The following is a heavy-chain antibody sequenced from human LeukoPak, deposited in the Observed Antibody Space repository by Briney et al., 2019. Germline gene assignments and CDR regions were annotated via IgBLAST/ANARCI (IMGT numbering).Heavy chain of an antibody. J-gene: IGHJ4*02. CDR1: GVSISDGNYY. D-gene: IGHD3-10*01. Sequence: SETLSLTCTVSGVSISDGNYYWAWLRQPPGKALEWIATVFYTGTTYNTPSLKSRVTISVDTSKNQFSLKLSSVTAADTAVYYCARHYDRFVFDYWGQGTLVTVSS. CDR2: VFYTGTT. V-gene: IGHV4-39*01. CDR3: ARHYDRFVFDY.